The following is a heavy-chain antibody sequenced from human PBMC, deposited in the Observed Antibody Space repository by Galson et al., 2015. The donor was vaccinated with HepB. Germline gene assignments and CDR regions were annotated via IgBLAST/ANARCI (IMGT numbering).Heavy chain of an antibody. V-gene: IGHV3-7*03. CDR3: ARADALRAVDY. Sequence: SLRLSCAASGFTFSSYWMSWVRQAPGKGLERVANINKDGNDKYYVDSVEGRFTVSRDNAKNSLYLQMNSLRVEDTALYYCARADALRAVDYWGRGTLITVSS. CDR1: GFTFSSYW. J-gene: IGHJ4*02. CDR2: INKDGNDK.